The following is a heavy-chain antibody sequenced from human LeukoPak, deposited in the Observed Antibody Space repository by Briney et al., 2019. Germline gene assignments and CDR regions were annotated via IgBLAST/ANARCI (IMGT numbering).Heavy chain of an antibody. V-gene: IGHV3-23*01. Sequence: GSLRLSCATSGFTVSSNYMSWVRQAPGKGLEWVSSISGRGANTHYADSVKGRFTISGDYSKNTLNLQMNSLRAEDTAVYYCAKSGRVFDTSGYYWFPNWGQGILVTVSS. CDR2: ISGRGANT. J-gene: IGHJ4*02. CDR3: AKSGRVFDTSGYYWFPN. CDR1: GFTVSSNY. D-gene: IGHD3-22*01.